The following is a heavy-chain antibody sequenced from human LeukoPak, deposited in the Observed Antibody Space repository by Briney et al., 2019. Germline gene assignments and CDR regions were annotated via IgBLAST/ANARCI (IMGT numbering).Heavy chain of an antibody. Sequence: SETLSLTCTVSGGAISSYYWSWIRQPPGKGLEWIGYIYYSGSTNYNPSLKSRVTISVDTSKNQFSLKLNSVTAADTAVYYCARQGGSSSAYYWFDPWGQGTLVTVSS. D-gene: IGHD3-22*01. J-gene: IGHJ5*02. CDR3: ARQGGSSSAYYWFDP. CDR2: IYYSGST. CDR1: GGAISSYY. V-gene: IGHV4-59*08.